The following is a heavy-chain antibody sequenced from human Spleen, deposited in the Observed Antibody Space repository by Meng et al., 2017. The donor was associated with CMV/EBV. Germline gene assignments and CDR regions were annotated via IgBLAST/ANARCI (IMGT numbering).Heavy chain of an antibody. CDR1: GFTLSNYW. Sequence: GESLKISCAASGFTLSNYWMNWVRQAPGKGLEWVASIKQDGSEKYYVDSVKGRFTISRDNAKNTLYLQMNSLRAEDTAVYYCARDHDGYYYYYGMDVWGQGTTVTVSS. CDR2: IKQDGSEK. D-gene: IGHD3-16*01. J-gene: IGHJ6*02. CDR3: ARDHDGYYYYYGMDV. V-gene: IGHV3-7*01.